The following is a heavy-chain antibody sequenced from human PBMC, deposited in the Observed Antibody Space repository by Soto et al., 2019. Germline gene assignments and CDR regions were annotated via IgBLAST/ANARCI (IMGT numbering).Heavy chain of an antibody. CDR3: GRALPYSSGWYIDY. D-gene: IGHD6-19*01. V-gene: IGHV4-59*12. J-gene: IGHJ4*02. CDR1: GGSISSYY. CDR2: IYYSGST. Sequence: SETLSLTCTVSGGSISSYYWSWIRQPPGKGLEWIGYIYYSGSTNYNPSLKSRVTISVDTSKNQFSLKLSSVTAADTAVYYCGRALPYSSGWYIDYWGQGTLVTVSS.